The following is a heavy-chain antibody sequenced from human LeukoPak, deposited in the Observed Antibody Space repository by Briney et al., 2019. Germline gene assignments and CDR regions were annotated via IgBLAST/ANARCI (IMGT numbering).Heavy chain of an antibody. CDR1: GFTFSDAW. D-gene: IGHD2-2*01. Sequence: GGSLRLSCAASGFTFSDAWMSWVRQAPGKGLEWVGRIKSKTDGGTTDYAAPVKGRFTISRDDSKNTLYLQMNSLKTEDTAVYYCTARYCRSTSCYGEYFQRWGQGTLVTVSS. CDR3: TARYCRSTSCYGEYFQR. V-gene: IGHV3-15*01. J-gene: IGHJ1*01. CDR2: IKSKTDGGTT.